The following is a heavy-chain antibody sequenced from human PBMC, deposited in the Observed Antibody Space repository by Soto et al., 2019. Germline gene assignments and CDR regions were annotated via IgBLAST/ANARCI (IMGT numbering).Heavy chain of an antibody. CDR3: ARPKAYGTNGVCYGEGSGMDV. Sequence: GASVKVSCKASGGTFSSYAISWVRQAPGQGLEWMGGIIPIFGTANYAQKFQGRVTITADESTSTAYMELSSLRSEDTAVYYCARPKAYGTNGVCYGEGSGMDVWGQGTTVTVSS. D-gene: IGHD2-8*01. CDR2: IIPIFGTA. CDR1: GGTFSSYA. V-gene: IGHV1-69*13. J-gene: IGHJ6*02.